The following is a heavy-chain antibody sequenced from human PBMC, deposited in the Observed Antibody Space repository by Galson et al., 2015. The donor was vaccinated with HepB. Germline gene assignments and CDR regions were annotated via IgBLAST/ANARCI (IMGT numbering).Heavy chain of an antibody. CDR2: INPSGGST. CDR1: GYTFTSYY. D-gene: IGHD2-2*01. J-gene: IGHJ4*02. Sequence: SVKVSCKASGYTFTSYYMHWVRQAPGQGLEWMGIINPSGGSTSYAQKFQGRVTMTRDTSTSTVYMELSSLRSEDTAVYYCWGTSSPPAALYYFDYWGQGTLVTVSS. CDR3: WGTSSPPAALYYFDY. V-gene: IGHV1-46*01.